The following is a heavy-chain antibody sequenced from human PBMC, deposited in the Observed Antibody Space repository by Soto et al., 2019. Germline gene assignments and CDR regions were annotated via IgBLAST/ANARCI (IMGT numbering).Heavy chain of an antibody. D-gene: IGHD5-18*01. CDR1: GXTLSSYA. Sequence: GSLRLSCAASGXTLSSYAMGWVRQAPGKGVEWVSAISGSGGSTYYADSVKGRFNIYRDNSKNTLYLQMNSLRAEDTALYYCAKDSSYGPYYYYYYGMDVWGQGTTGTVSS. CDR3: AKDSSYGPYYYYYYGMDV. J-gene: IGHJ6*02. V-gene: IGHV3-23*01. CDR2: ISGSGGST.